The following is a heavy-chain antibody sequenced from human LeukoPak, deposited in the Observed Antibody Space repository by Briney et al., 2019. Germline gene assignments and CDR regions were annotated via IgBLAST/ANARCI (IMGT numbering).Heavy chain of an antibody. D-gene: IGHD3-22*01. J-gene: IGHJ4*02. Sequence: GGSLRLSCAASGFTFDNYAMHWVRQAPGKGLEWVSGISWNSGSIDYADSVKGRFTISRDNAKNSLYLQMNSLRTEDMALYYCAKESSEYYYDSSGPDYWGQGTLVTVSS. V-gene: IGHV3-9*03. CDR2: ISWNSGSI. CDR1: GFTFDNYA. CDR3: AKESSEYYYDSSGPDY.